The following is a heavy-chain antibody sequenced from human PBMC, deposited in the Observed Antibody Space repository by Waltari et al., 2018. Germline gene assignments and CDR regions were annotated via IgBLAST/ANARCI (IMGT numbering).Heavy chain of an antibody. Sequence: QVQLVQSGAEVKKPGASVTVSCKASGYTFTSYDCQWVRTAPGPGLQGMGWMNPNIGNTGYAKKFQGRVTMTRNTSISTAYMELSSLRSEDTAVYYCARVRYDFWSGYYSVGDAFDIWGQGTMVTVSS. D-gene: IGHD3-3*01. CDR3: ARVRYDFWSGYYSVGDAFDI. V-gene: IGHV1-8*01. CDR1: GYTFTSYD. CDR2: MNPNIGNT. J-gene: IGHJ3*02.